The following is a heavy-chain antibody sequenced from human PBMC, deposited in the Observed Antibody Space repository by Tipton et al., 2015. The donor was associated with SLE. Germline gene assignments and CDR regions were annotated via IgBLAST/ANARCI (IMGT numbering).Heavy chain of an antibody. CDR1: GFTFSSYS. V-gene: IGHV3-21*04. CDR2: ISSSSSYI. CDR3: AKDSSSWFRWFDP. D-gene: IGHD6-13*01. J-gene: IGHJ5*02. Sequence: SLRLSCAASGFTFSSYSMNWVRQAPGKGLEWVSSISSSSSYIYYADSVKGRFTISRDNSKNTLYLQMNSLRAEDTAVYYCAKDSSSWFRWFDPWGQGTLVTVSS.